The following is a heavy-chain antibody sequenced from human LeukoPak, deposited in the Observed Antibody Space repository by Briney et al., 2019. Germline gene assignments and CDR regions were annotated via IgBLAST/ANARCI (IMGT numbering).Heavy chain of an antibody. CDR1: GFTFSSYA. D-gene: IGHD3-10*01. Sequence: GGSLRLSCAASGFTFSSYAMSWVRQAPGKGLERVSAISGSGGSTYYADSVKGRFTISRDNSKHTLYLQMNSLRAEDTAVYYCAKPHAVAGEWYFDYWGQGTLVTVSS. V-gene: IGHV3-23*01. CDR3: AKPHAVAGEWYFDY. J-gene: IGHJ4*02. CDR2: ISGSGGST.